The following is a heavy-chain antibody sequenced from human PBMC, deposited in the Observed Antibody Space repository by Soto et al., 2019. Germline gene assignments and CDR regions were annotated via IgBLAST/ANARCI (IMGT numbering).Heavy chain of an antibody. CDR3: ARVLLNSSGYYFDY. V-gene: IGHV4-30-2*01. J-gene: IGHJ4*02. CDR1: GGSISSGGYS. Sequence: QLQLQESGSGLVKPSQTLSLTCAVSGGSISSGGYSWSWIRQPPGKGLEWIGYIYHSGSTYYNPSLKSRVTISVDRSKNQFSLRLSSVSAADTAVYYCARVLLNSSGYYFDYWGQGTLVTVSS. D-gene: IGHD3-22*01. CDR2: IYHSGST.